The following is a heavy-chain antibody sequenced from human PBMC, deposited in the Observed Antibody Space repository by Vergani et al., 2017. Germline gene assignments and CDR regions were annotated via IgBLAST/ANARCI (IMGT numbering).Heavy chain of an antibody. CDR2: IYTSGST. J-gene: IGHJ4*02. CDR1: GGSISSGSYY. V-gene: IGHV4-61*02. D-gene: IGHD6-13*01. CDR3: VRDSGGPKQQLVSPYYFDY. Sequence: QVQLQESGPGLVKPSQTLSLTCTVSGGSISSGSYYWSWIRQPAGKGLEWIGRIYTSGSTYYNPSLKSRVTISVDTSKNQFSLKLSSVTAADTAVYYCVRDSGGPKQQLVSPYYFDYWGQGTLVTVSS.